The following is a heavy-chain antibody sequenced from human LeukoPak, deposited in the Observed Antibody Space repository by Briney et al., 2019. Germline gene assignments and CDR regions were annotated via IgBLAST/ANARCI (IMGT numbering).Heavy chain of an antibody. CDR2: ISYDGSNK. Sequence: GGSLRLSCAASGFTFSNSGMHWVRQAPGKGLEWVAVISYDGSNKYYADSVKGRFTISRDNSKNTLYLQISSLRAEDTAVYYCAKDPAERQVLRYFDWLLCDYWGQGTLVTVSS. J-gene: IGHJ4*02. CDR1: GFTFSNSG. CDR3: AKDPAERQVLRYFDWLLCDY. D-gene: IGHD3-9*01. V-gene: IGHV3-30*18.